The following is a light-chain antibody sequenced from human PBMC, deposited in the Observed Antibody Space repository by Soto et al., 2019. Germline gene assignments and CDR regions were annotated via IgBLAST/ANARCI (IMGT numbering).Light chain of an antibody. CDR1: RSSIGSNP. Sequence: QSVLTQPPSASVTPGQRVTISCSGSRSSIGSNPVTWYQHVPGTAPKLLIYSSDQRPSGVPDRFSGSKSGTSASLAISGLQSGDEADYYCAARDDSLNAVVFGGGTKLTVL. CDR3: AARDDSLNAVV. V-gene: IGLV1-44*01. CDR2: SSD. J-gene: IGLJ2*01.